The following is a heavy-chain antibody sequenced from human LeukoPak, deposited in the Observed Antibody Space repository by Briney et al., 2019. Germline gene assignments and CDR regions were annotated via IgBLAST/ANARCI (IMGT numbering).Heavy chain of an antibody. Sequence: SETLSPTCTVSGVSISSHYWSWPRQPPGKGVEGIVYIYYSGSTNYTPSLKRRVTISVDTSKIQFSLKLSSVTAADTAVYYCARAVGATVRYYYYMDVWGKGATVTVSS. J-gene: IGHJ6*03. CDR2: IYYSGST. V-gene: IGHV4-59*11. CDR1: GVSISSHY. CDR3: ARAVGATVRYYYYMDV. D-gene: IGHD1-26*01.